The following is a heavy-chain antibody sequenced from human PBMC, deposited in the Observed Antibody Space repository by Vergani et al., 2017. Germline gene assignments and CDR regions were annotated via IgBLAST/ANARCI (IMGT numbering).Heavy chain of an antibody. V-gene: IGHV4-39*07. Sequence: QLQLQESGPGLVKPSETLSLTCTVSGGSISSSSYYWGWIRQPPGKGLEWIGSIYYSGSTYYNPSLKSRVTISVDTSKNQFSLKLSSVTAADAAVYYCARGNLRRRYFDYWGQGTLVTVSS. J-gene: IGHJ4*02. D-gene: IGHD1-14*01. CDR3: ARGNLRRRYFDY. CDR1: GGSISSSSYY. CDR2: IYYSGST.